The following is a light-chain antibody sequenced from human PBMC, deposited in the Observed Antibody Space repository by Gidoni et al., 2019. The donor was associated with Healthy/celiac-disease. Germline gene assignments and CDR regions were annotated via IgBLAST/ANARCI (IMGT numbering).Light chain of an antibody. CDR1: QSLLHSNGYNY. CDR3: MQALQTPWT. J-gene: IGKJ1*01. V-gene: IGKV2-28*01. CDR2: LGS. Sequence: DIVMTQSPLSLPVTPGEPASISCRSSQSLLHSNGYNYLDWYLQKPGQSPQLLISLGSNRASGVPDRFSGSGSGTDFTLKISRVEAEDVGVYYCMQALQTPWTFGQGTKVESK.